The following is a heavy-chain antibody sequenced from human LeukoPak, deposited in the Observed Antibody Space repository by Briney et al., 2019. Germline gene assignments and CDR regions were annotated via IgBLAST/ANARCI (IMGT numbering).Heavy chain of an antibody. D-gene: IGHD6-19*01. J-gene: IGHJ5*02. CDR1: GYPFTGYY. CDR3: ARVVGAVAVNWFDP. Sequence: ASVKVSCKASGYPFTGYYMHWVQKALGQEFDGLDWISAYNGNTNYAQELQGRVTMTTDASTSTAYMELRSLRSDDTAVYYCARVVGAVAVNWFDPWGQGTLVTVSS. V-gene: IGHV1-18*01. CDR2: ISAYNGNT.